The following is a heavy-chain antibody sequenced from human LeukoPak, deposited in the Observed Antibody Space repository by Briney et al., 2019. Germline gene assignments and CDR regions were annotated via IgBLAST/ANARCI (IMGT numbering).Heavy chain of an antibody. V-gene: IGHV3-9*01. D-gene: IGHD2-15*01. CDR3: AKDLVVAATADSWQADY. CDR1: GFTFDDYA. Sequence: GGSLRLSCAASGFTFDDYAMHWVRQAPGKGLEWVSGISWNSGSIGYADSVKGRFTISRDNAKNSLYLQMNSLRAEDTALYYCAKDLVVAATADSWQADYWGQGTLVTVSS. CDR2: ISWNSGSI. J-gene: IGHJ4*02.